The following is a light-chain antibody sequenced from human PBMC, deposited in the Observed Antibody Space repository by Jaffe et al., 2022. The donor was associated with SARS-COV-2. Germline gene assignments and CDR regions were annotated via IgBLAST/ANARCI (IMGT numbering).Light chain of an antibody. V-gene: IGKV1-5*03. Sequence: DIQMTQSPSTLSASVGDRVTLTCRASQSISSWLAWYQQKPGKAPKLLIYKASTLQTGVPSRFGGSGSGTEFTLTISSLQPDDFATYYCQQYKSYWTFGQGTKVEIK. CDR3: QQYKSYWT. J-gene: IGKJ1*01. CDR2: KAS. CDR1: QSISSW.